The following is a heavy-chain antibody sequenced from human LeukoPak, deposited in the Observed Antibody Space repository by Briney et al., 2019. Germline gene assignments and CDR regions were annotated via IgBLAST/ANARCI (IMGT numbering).Heavy chain of an antibody. Sequence: SVKVSCKASGGTFSSYAISWVRQAPGQGLEWMGGIIPIFGTANYAQKFQGRVTITTDESTSTAYMELSSLGSEDTAVYYCALYCSSTSCYLSPVDYWGQGTLVTVSS. V-gene: IGHV1-69*05. J-gene: IGHJ4*02. CDR2: IIPIFGTA. CDR3: ALYCSSTSCYLSPVDY. CDR1: GGTFSSYA. D-gene: IGHD2-2*01.